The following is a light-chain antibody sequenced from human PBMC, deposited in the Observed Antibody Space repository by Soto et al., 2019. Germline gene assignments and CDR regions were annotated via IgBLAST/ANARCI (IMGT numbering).Light chain of an antibody. J-gene: IGLJ1*01. Sequence: QSALTQPASVSGSPGQSIAISCTGTSSDVGGYNYVSWYQQHPGKAPKLMIYDVSNRPSGVSDRFSGSKSGNTASLTISGLQAEDEADYYYSSYTTSNTYVFGTGTKVTVL. CDR2: DVS. CDR3: SSYTTSNTYV. CDR1: SSDVGGYNY. V-gene: IGLV2-14*01.